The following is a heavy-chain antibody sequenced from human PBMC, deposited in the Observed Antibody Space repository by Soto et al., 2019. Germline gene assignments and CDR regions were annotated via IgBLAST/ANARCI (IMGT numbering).Heavy chain of an antibody. D-gene: IGHD6-6*01. CDR2: IYHSGST. J-gene: IGHJ5*02. CDR1: GGSISSGGYS. Sequence: SETLSLTCAVSGGSISSGGYSWSWIRQPPGKGLEWIGYIYHSGSTYYNPSLKSRVTISVDRSKNQFSLKLSSVTAADTAVYYCARRLIATPGWFDPWGQGTLVTVSS. CDR3: ARRLIATPGWFDP. V-gene: IGHV4-30-2*01.